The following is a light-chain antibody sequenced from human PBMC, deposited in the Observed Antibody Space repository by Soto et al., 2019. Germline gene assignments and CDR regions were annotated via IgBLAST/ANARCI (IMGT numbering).Light chain of an antibody. CDR2: DAS. CDR1: QSVSSN. J-gene: IGKJ1*01. Sequence: EIVLTQSPATLSLSPGERATLSCRASQSVSSNLVWWQQQPGQAPTRLIYDASSRATSIPPRFSGSGSWTEFTLTISSLQADDFAAYYCHQHNSWPRTFGQGTKVDIK. V-gene: IGKV3-15*01. CDR3: HQHNSWPRT.